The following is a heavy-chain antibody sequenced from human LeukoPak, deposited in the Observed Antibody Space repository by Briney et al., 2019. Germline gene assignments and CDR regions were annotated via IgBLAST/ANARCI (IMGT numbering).Heavy chain of an antibody. CDR1: GGSISSYY. Sequence: SETLSLTCTVSGGSISSYYWSWIRQPPGKGLEWIGYIYYSGSTYYNPSLKSRVTISVDTSKNQFSLKLSSVTAADTAVYYCARSDSSSLPNDYWGQGKLVTVSS. J-gene: IGHJ4*02. D-gene: IGHD2-21*01. V-gene: IGHV4-59*01. CDR2: IYYSGST. CDR3: ARSDSSSLPNDY.